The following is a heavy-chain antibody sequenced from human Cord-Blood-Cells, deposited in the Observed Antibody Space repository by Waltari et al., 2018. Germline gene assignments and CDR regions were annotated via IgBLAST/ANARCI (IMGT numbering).Heavy chain of an antibody. CDR2: ILYDGSNT. D-gene: IGHD5-12*01. V-gene: IGHV3-30-3*01. CDR3: ARAAVATWYFDY. J-gene: IGHJ4*02. CDR1: GFTFSSYA. Sequence: QVQLVESGGGVVQPGRSLRLSCAASGFTFSSYAMHWVRQAPGRGLEGVAVILYDGSNTYYEDSVEGRFTIPRDSSKNTLYLQMNSLGAEDTAVYDCARAAVATWYFDYWGQGTLVTVSS.